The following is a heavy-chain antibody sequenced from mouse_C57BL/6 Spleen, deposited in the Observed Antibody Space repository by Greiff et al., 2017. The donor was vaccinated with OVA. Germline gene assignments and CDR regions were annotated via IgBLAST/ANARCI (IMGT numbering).Heavy chain of an antibody. CDR3: ARIYYGSSPYYWAMDY. V-gene: IGHV2-2*01. CDR1: GFSLTSYG. J-gene: IGHJ4*01. D-gene: IGHD1-1*01. CDR2: IWSGGST. Sequence: QVQLQQSGPGLVQPSQSLSITCTVSGFSLTSYGVHWVRQSPGKGLEWLGVIWSGGSTDYNAAFISRLSISKDNSKSQVFFKMHSLQADDTAIYYCARIYYGSSPYYWAMDYWGQGTSVTVSS.